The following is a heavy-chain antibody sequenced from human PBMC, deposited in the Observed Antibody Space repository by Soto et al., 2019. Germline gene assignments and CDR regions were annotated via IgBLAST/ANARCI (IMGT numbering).Heavy chain of an antibody. D-gene: IGHD2-15*01. V-gene: IGHV3-9*01. Sequence: EVQLVESGGGLVEPGRSLRLSCTASGFIFDDYAMHWVRQAPGKGLEWVSGISWNSGNKDYADSVKGRVTISRDNAKNSLFLQMNSRRAEDTALYFWAKDICTGGSCYSSYYYYMDVWGEGTTVIVSS. CDR2: ISWNSGNK. J-gene: IGHJ6*03. CDR1: GFIFDDYA. CDR3: AKDICTGGSCYSSYYYYMDV.